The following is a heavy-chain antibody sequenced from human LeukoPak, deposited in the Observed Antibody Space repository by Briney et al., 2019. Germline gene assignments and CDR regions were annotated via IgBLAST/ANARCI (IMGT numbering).Heavy chain of an antibody. CDR3: TRYRGTYSWFDP. J-gene: IGHJ5*02. V-gene: IGHV3-73*01. CDR1: GFTFSGYA. Sequence: GGSLRLSCAASGFTFSGYAVHWVRQSSGKGLEWVGHIDKKDNLYATAYAESVRGRFTISRDDSKDTAFLHMDSLKTEDTALYYCTRYRGTYSWFDPWGQGTLVTVSS. D-gene: IGHD1-26*01. CDR2: IDKKDNLYAT.